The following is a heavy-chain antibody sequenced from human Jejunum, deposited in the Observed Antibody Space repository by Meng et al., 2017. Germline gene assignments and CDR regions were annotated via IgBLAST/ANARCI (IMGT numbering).Heavy chain of an antibody. D-gene: IGHD6-13*01. Sequence: GESLKISCAASGFTFDDYAMHWVRQAPGKGLEWVSLITWDGGRTYYADSVKGRSTISRDNSKNSLYLQMNSLITEDTALYYCAKGLSSSSWSFDYWGQGTLVTVSS. CDR3: AKGLSSSSWSFDY. J-gene: IGHJ4*02. V-gene: IGHV3-43*01. CDR1: GFTFDDYA. CDR2: ITWDGGRT.